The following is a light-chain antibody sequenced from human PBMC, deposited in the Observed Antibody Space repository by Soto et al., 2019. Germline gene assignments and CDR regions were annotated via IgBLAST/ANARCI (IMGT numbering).Light chain of an antibody. CDR2: GAS. CDR1: QSVGSGY. CDR3: QQYNNWPLT. V-gene: IGKV3-20*01. J-gene: IGKJ4*01. Sequence: IVLTQSPGTLSLSPGERATLSCRASQSVGSGYLAWYQQKPGQAPRLLIYGASIRATGIPDRFTGSGSGTDFTLTISRLEPEDFAVYYCQQYNNWPLTFGGGTKVEIK.